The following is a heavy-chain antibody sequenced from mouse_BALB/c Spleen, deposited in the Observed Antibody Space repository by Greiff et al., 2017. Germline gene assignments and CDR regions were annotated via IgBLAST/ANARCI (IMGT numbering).Heavy chain of an antibody. J-gene: IGHJ3*01. V-gene: IGHV1-4*02. D-gene: IGHD4-1*01. CDR3: ARGTGTGFAY. CDR1: GYTFTSYT. CDR2: INPSSGYT. Sequence: VQLQQSAAELARPGASVKMSCKASGYTFTSYTMHWVKQRPGQGLEWIGYINPSSGYTEYNQKFKDKTTLTADKSSSTAYMQLSSLTSEDSAVYYCARGTGTGFAYWGQGTLVTVSA.